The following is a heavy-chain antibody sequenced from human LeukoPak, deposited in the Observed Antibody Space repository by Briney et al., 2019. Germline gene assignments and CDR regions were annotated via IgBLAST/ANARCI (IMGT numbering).Heavy chain of an antibody. CDR1: GGSISSYY. D-gene: IGHD4/OR15-4a*01. J-gene: IGHJ4*02. V-gene: IGHV4-59*08. CDR3: ARGHDYAGSFDY. Sequence: SETLSLTCTVSGGSISSYYWSWIRQPPGKGLEWIGYIYYSGSTNYNPSLKSRVTVSVDTSKNQFSLKLSSVTAADTAVYYCARGHDYAGSFDYWGQGTLVTVSS. CDR2: IYYSGST.